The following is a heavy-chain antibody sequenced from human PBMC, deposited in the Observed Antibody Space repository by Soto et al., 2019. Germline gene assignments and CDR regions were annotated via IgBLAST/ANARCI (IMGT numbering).Heavy chain of an antibody. D-gene: IGHD1-1*01. J-gene: IGHJ6*03. CDR1: GFPFSNYD. CDR3: ATTTRYYMDV. V-gene: IGHV3-21*06. CDR2: ISSSSSYI. Sequence: VQLEESGGGLVKPGGSLRLSCAASGFPFSNYDMNWVRQAPGKGLEWVSSISSSSSYIYYADSVKGRFAISRDNAENSLYLQMNTLRAEDTALYYWATTTRYYMDVWGKGTTVTVSS.